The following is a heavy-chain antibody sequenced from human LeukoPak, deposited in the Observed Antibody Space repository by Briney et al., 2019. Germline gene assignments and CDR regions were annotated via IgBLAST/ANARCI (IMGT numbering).Heavy chain of an antibody. Sequence: GTSLRLSCAASGFTFRTYGMHWVRQAPGKGLEWVGVISSDGSNTYYADSVKGRFTISRDNSKDTLYLQMNSLRAEDTAVYYCAREDYGYSYGSVDYWGQGTLVTVSS. CDR3: AREDYGYSYGSVDY. V-gene: IGHV3-30*03. CDR1: GFTFRTYG. CDR2: ISSDGSNT. J-gene: IGHJ4*02. D-gene: IGHD5-18*01.